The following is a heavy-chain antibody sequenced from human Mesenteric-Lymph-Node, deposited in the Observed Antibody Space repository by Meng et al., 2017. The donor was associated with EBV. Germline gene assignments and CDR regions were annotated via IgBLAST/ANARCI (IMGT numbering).Heavy chain of an antibody. D-gene: IGHD5-18*01. Sequence: VNLREWGAGLLKPSDTPSLTCAAYGASFNCHYGGWLQQPPGKGLGWIGENDPTGNTNYLPSLKSRVTISLDTSRNQLSLKLTSVTAADTAVYYCSIWDTGALQNYWGPGTLVTVSS. V-gene: IGHV4-34*01. CDR1: GASFNCHY. CDR3: SIWDTGALQNY. J-gene: IGHJ4*02. CDR2: NDPTGNT.